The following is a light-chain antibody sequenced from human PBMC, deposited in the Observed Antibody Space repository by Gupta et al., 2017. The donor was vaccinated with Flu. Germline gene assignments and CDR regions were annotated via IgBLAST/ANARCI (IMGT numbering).Light chain of an antibody. CDR3: QHYNNCPYT. Sequence: PATMYESRGERATLACSASQSISNHLDWYQQKPGHAPRLLIYGASTRANGIPARFSGSGSGTEFTLTISSLQSEDVAIYYCQHYNNCPYTFGQGTKLEI. CDR2: GAS. J-gene: IGKJ2*01. CDR1: QSISNH. V-gene: IGKV3-15*01.